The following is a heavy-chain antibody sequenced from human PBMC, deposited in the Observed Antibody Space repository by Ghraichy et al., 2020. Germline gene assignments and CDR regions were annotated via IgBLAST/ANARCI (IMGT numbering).Heavy chain of an antibody. V-gene: IGHV3-9*01. CDR3: ARRSKGGVSSSWYYDY. D-gene: IGHD6-13*01. CDR1: GFTFDDFA. CDR2: ISWDSGSI. Sequence: GGSLRLSCAASGFTFDDFAMHWVRQAPGKGLEWVSGISWDSGSIGYADSVKGRFTISRDNAKNSLYLQMNSLRAEDTALYYCARRSKGGVSSSWYYDYWGQGTLVTVSS. J-gene: IGHJ4*02.